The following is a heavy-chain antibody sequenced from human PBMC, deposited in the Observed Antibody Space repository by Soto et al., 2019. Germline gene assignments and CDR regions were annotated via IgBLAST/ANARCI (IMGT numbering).Heavy chain of an antibody. V-gene: IGHV3-30-3*01. Sequence: QVQLVESGGGVVQPGRSLRLSCAASGFTFSSYAMHWVRQAPGKGLEWVAVISYDGSNKYYADSVKGRFTISRDNSKNTLYLQMNSLRAEDTAVYYCARDLRGSSWYYYYYGMDVWGQGTTVTVSS. CDR3: ARDLRGSSWYYYYYGMDV. CDR2: ISYDGSNK. D-gene: IGHD6-13*01. CDR1: GFTFSSYA. J-gene: IGHJ6*02.